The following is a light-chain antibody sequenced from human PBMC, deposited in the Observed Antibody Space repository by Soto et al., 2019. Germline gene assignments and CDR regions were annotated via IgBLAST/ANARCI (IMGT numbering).Light chain of an antibody. J-gene: IGLJ1*01. V-gene: IGLV2-14*01. CDR3: ASYTRRSTDV. CDR1: SSDVGGYNL. Sequence: QSALTQPASVSGSPGQSITISCTGTSSDVGGYNLVSWFQQHPGKAPKLMIYEVSNRPSGASNRFSGSKSGNTASLTISGLQAEDEADYYCASYTRRSTDVFGTGTKVTVL. CDR2: EVS.